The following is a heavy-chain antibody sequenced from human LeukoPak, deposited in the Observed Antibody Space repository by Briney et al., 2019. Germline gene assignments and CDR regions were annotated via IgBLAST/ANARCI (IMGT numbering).Heavy chain of an antibody. Sequence: ASVKVSCKASGYTFSSNAINWVRQAPGQGLEWMGWIGTNTGNPTYAQGFTGQFVFSLDTSVSTAYLQISSLKAEDTAEYFCARGYDSSGYFSDWGQGTLVTVSS. CDR1: GYTFSSNA. J-gene: IGHJ4*02. CDR3: ARGYDSSGYFSD. CDR2: IGTNTGNP. D-gene: IGHD3-22*01. V-gene: IGHV7-4-1*02.